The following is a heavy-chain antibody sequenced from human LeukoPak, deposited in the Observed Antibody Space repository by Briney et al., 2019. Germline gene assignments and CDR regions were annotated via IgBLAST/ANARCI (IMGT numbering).Heavy chain of an antibody. CDR3: ARVTSELLNTHFDY. CDR1: GYTFTGYY. J-gene: IGHJ4*02. Sequence: ASVNVSCKASGYTFTGYYMHWVRQAPGQGLEWMGWINPNSGGTNYAQKFQGRVTMTRDTSISTAYMELSRLRSDDTAVYYCARVTSELLNTHFDYWGQGTLVTVSS. V-gene: IGHV1-2*02. CDR2: INPNSGGT. D-gene: IGHD1-26*01.